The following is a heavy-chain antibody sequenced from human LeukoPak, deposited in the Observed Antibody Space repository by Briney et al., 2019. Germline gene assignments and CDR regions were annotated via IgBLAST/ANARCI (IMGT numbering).Heavy chain of an antibody. CDR2: ISWHSENI. CDR3: VKDVCSSIDECNSVARTFEYYFDY. Sequence: GGSLRPSCAASGFTFSSYAMSWVRQAPGKGLEWVSGISWHSENIGYADSVKGRFAISRDNAKNSLYLQMNSLRAEDTALYYCVKDVCSSIDECNSVARTFEYYFDYWGQGALVTVSS. CDR1: GFTFSSYA. V-gene: IGHV3-9*01. J-gene: IGHJ4*02. D-gene: IGHD6-19*01.